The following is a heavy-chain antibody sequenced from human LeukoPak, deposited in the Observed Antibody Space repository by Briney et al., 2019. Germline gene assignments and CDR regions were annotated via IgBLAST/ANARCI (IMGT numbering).Heavy chain of an antibody. V-gene: IGHV6-1*01. CDR1: GDSVSSNSAA. J-gene: IGHJ6*03. Sequence: SQTLSLTCAISGDSVSSNSAAWNWIRQSPSRGLEWLGRTYYTSKWHNDYAVSVKSRITINPDTSKNQFSLQLNSVTPEDTAIYYCAREVGSGSYYYYYMDVWGKGTTVTVSS. CDR2: TYYTSKWHN. D-gene: IGHD1-26*01. CDR3: AREVGSGSYYYYYMDV.